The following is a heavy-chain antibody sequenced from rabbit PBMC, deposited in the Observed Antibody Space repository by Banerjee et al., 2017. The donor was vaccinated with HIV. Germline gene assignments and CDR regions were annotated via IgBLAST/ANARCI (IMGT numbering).Heavy chain of an antibody. CDR1: GLDFSLSYW. V-gene: IGHV1S45*01. J-gene: IGHJ4*01. D-gene: IGHD1-1*01. CDR2: IYTGSSGTT. CDR3: ARVGYASGSAWYIHFSDRFRHFNL. Sequence: QQQLEESGGGLVKPGASLTLTCKASGLDFSLSYWICWVRQAPGKGLEWIGFIYTGSSGTTVYANWAKGRFTISSDNAQNTVFLQMTSLTASDTATYFCARVGYASGSAWYIHFSDRFRHFNLWGQGTLVTVS.